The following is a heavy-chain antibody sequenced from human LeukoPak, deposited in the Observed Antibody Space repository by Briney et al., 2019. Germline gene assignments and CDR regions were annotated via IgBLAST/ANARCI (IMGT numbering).Heavy chain of an antibody. V-gene: IGHV3-48*02. D-gene: IGHD3-9*01. J-gene: IGHJ4*02. CDR2: ISSSSSAI. CDR3: ARGALRYSDY. Sequence: GGSLRLSCAASGFAFSSYTMNWVRQAPGKGLEWVSSISSSSSAIYYAASVKGRFTISRDNAKNSLYLQMNSLRDEDTAVYYCARGALRYSDYWGQGTLVTVSS. CDR1: GFAFSSYT.